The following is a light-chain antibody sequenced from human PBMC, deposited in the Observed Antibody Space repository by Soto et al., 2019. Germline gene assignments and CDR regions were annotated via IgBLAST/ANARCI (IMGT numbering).Light chain of an antibody. CDR3: SSYAGSNNQV. J-gene: IGLJ1*01. V-gene: IGLV2-8*01. CDR1: SSDVGGYNY. CDR2: EVS. Sequence: QSVLTQPPSATGSPGQSVTISCTGTSSDVGGYNYVSWYQQHPGRAPKLMIYEVSKRPSGVPDRFSGSKSGNTASLTVSGLQTDDEADYYCSSYAGSNNQVFGTGTKLTVL.